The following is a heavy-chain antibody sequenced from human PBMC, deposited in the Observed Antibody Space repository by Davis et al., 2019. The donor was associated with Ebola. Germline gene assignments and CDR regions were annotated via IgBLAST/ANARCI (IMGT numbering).Heavy chain of an antibody. CDR1: GGSISSYY. D-gene: IGHD3-9*01. CDR2: IYYSGST. J-gene: IGHJ4*02. V-gene: IGHV4-59*05. Sequence: SETLSLTCTVSGGSISSYYWSWIRQPPEKGLEWIGSIYYSGSTYYNPSPKSRVTISVDTSKNQFSLKLSSVTAADTAVYYCASNFDWTVFDYWGQGTLVTVSS. CDR3: ASNFDWTVFDY.